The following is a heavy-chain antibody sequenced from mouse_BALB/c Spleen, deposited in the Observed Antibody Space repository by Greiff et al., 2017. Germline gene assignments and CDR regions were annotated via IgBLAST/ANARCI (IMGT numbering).Heavy chain of an antibody. CDR3: ASDYYGSYLDV. V-gene: IGHV14-3*02. CDR2: IDPANGNT. CDR1: GFNIKDTY. Sequence: EVQLQQSGAELVKPGASVKLSCTASGFNIKDTYMHWVKQRPEQGLEWIGRIDPANGNTKYDPKFQGKATITADTSSNTAYLQLSSLTSEDTAVYYCASDYYGSYLDVWGAGTTVTVSS. D-gene: IGHD1-1*01. J-gene: IGHJ1*01.